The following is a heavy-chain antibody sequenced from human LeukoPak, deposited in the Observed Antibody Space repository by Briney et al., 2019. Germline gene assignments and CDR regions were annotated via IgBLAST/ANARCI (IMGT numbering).Heavy chain of an antibody. CDR2: ISYDGSNK. CDR1: GFTFSSYA. D-gene: IGHD2-2*01. Sequence: GGSLRLSCAASGFTFSSYAMHWVRQAPGKGLEWVAVISYDGSNKYYADSVKGRFTISRDNSKNTLYLQMNSLRAEDTAVYYCARERVWDIVVVPAAMPPSFDYWGQGTLVTVSS. J-gene: IGHJ4*02. CDR3: ARERVWDIVVVPAAMPPSFDY. V-gene: IGHV3-30-3*01.